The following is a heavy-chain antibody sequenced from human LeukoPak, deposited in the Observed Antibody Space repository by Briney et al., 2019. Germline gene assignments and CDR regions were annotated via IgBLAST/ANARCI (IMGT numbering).Heavy chain of an antibody. CDR3: ARDKTSSSWFPRELDY. J-gene: IGHJ4*02. CDR1: GFTFSSYS. Sequence: PGGSLRLSCAASGFTFSSYSMNWVRQAPGKGLEWGANIKQDGSEKYYVDSVKGRFTISRHNAKKSLYLQMNSLRAEDAAVYYCARDKTSSSWFPRELDYWGQGTLVTVSS. V-gene: IGHV3-7*01. D-gene: IGHD6-13*01. CDR2: IKQDGSEK.